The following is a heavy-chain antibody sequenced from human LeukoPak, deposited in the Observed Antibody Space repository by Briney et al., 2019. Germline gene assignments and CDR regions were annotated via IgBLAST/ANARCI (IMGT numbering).Heavy chain of an antibody. J-gene: IGHJ4*02. Sequence: PGGSLRLSCAASGFTFSSYAMSWVRQAPGKGLEWVSAISGSGGSTYYADSVKGRSTISRDNSKNTLYLQMNSLRAEDTAVYYCAKESPSYYYDSSGYYPDYWGQGTLVTVSS. CDR3: AKESPSYYYDSSGYYPDY. D-gene: IGHD3-22*01. CDR1: GFTFSSYA. CDR2: ISGSGGST. V-gene: IGHV3-23*01.